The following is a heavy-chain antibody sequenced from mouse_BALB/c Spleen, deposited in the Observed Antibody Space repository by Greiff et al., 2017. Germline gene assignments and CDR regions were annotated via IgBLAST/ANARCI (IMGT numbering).Heavy chain of an antibody. D-gene: IGHD2-4*01. CDR1: GYTFTSYV. V-gene: IGHV1-14*01. J-gene: IGHJ2*01. Sequence: VQLQQSGPELVKPGASVKMSCKASGYTFTSYVMHWVKQKPGQGLEWIGYINPYNDGTKYNEKFKGKATLTSDKSSSTAYMELSSLTSEDSAAYYCARTLYDYDPYYFDYWGQGTTLTVSS. CDR2: INPYNDGT. CDR3: ARTLYDYDPYYFDY.